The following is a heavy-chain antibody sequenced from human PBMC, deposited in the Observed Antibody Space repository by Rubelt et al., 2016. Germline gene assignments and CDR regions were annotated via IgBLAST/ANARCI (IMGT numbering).Heavy chain of an antibody. CDR2: INPNSGGT. J-gene: IGHJ4*02. D-gene: IGHD5-18*01. V-gene: IGHV1-2*06. Sequence: MHWVRQAPGQGLEWMGRINPNSGGTNYAQKFQGRVTMTTDTSTSTAYMELRSLRSDDTAVYYCARFLPDTAMVRGMGYFDYWGQGTLATVSS. CDR3: ARFLPDTAMVRGMGYFDY.